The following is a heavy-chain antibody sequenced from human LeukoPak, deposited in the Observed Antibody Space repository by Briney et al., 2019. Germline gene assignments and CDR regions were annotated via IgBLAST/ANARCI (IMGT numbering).Heavy chain of an antibody. CDR3: ATILGGSSLAYLDC. V-gene: IGHV1-2*02. Sequence: VASVKVSCEASGYTFTGYYIHWVRQAPGQGLEWMGWINTNSGGTNYAQMLQGRVTMTIDTSISSAYMEVNSLRSDDTAVYYCATILGGSSLAYLDCWGQGTLVTVSS. D-gene: IGHD1-26*01. CDR1: GYTFTGYY. J-gene: IGHJ4*02. CDR2: INTNSGGT.